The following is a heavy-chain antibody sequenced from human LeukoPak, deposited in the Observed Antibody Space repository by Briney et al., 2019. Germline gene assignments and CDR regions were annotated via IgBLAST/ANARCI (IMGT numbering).Heavy chain of an antibody. CDR3: ARGYVSLGYFDY. CDR1: GFTFNNYA. J-gene: IGHJ4*02. D-gene: IGHD2-15*01. V-gene: IGHV3-23*01. CDR2: MSGGGDTT. Sequence: PGVSLRLSCAASGFTFNNYAMSWVRQAPGKGLEWVSAMSGGGDTTYYADSVKGRFTISRDNSKNTLYLQMNSLRAEGTAVYYCARGYVSLGYFDYWGQGTLVTVSS.